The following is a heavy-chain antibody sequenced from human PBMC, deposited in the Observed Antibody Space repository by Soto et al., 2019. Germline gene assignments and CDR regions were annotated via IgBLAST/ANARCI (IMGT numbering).Heavy chain of an antibody. J-gene: IGHJ6*02. CDR2: ISSSSSYI. Sequence: PGGSLRLSCAASGFTFSSYSMNWVRQAPGKGLEWVSSISSSSSYIYYADSVKGRFAISRDNAKNSLYLQMNSLRAEDTAVYYCARQRREGSYGMDVWGQGTTVTVSS. CDR1: GFTFSSYS. V-gene: IGHV3-21*01. CDR3: ARQRREGSYGMDV.